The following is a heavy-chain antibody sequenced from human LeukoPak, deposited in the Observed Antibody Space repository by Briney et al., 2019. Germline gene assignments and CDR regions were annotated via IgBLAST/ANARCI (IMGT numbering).Heavy chain of an antibody. CDR2: ISSSSSYI. Sequence: GGSMRLSCAASRFTFSSYSMNWVRQAPGKGLEWVSSISSSSSYIYYADSVKGRFTISRDNAKNSLCLQMNSLRAEDTAVYYCARDLDFWSGYYSHDAFDIWGQGTVVTVSS. CDR1: RFTFSSYS. D-gene: IGHD3-3*01. J-gene: IGHJ3*02. CDR3: ARDLDFWSGYYSHDAFDI. V-gene: IGHV3-21*01.